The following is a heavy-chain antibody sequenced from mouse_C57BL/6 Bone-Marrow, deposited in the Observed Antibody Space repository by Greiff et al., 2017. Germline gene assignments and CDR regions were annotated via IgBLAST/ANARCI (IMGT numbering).Heavy chain of an antibody. Sequence: QVQLQQPGAELVMPGASVKLSCKASGYTFTSYWMHWVKQRPGQGLEWIGEIDPSDSYTNYNQKLKGKSTLTVDKSSRTAYMQLSSLTSEDSAVYSCARRFLPRSMMGTTHYYAMDYWGQGTSVTVSS. CDR3: ARRFLPRSMMGTTHYYAMDY. J-gene: IGHJ4*01. D-gene: IGHD2-3*01. CDR1: GYTFTSYW. V-gene: IGHV1-69*01. CDR2: IDPSDSYT.